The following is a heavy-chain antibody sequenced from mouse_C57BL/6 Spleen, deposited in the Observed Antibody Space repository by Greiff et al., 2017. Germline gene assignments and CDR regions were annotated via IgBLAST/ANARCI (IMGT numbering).Heavy chain of an antibody. J-gene: IGHJ1*03. CDR3: AHYGSSYWYFDV. D-gene: IGHD1-1*01. Sequence: QVQLKQSGPELVKPGASVKISCKASGYAFSSSWMNWVKQRPGKGLEWIGRIYPGDGDTNYNGKFKGKATLTADKSSSTAYMQLSSLTSEDSAVDFCAHYGSSYWYFDVWGTGTTVTVSS. CDR1: GYAFSSSW. V-gene: IGHV1-82*01. CDR2: IYPGDGDT.